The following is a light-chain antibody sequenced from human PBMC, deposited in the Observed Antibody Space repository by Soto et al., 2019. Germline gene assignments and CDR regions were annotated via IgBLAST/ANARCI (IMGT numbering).Light chain of an antibody. Sequence: DMVLTQSPGTLSLSPGERATLSCRASQSVSSSDLAWYQQKPGQAPRLLISGASGGATGIPDRFSASGSGTDFTLTISRLEPEDSAVFYCHLYGASPPTFGQGTKGDIK. V-gene: IGKV3-20*01. CDR1: QSVSSSD. CDR3: HLYGASPPT. CDR2: GAS. J-gene: IGKJ1*01.